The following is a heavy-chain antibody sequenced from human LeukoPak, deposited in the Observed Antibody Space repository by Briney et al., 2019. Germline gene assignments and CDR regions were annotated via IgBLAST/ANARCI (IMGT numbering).Heavy chain of an antibody. V-gene: IGHV4-34*01. D-gene: IGHD6-13*01. CDR1: GGSFSGYY. CDR3: ARLRGSSSWFDY. CDR2: INHSGST. J-gene: IGHJ4*02. Sequence: SETLSLTCAVYGGSFSGYYWSWIRQPPGKGLEWIGEINHSGSTNYNPSLKSRVTISVDTSKNQFSLKLSSVTAADTAVYYCARLRGSSSWFDYWGQGTLVTVSS.